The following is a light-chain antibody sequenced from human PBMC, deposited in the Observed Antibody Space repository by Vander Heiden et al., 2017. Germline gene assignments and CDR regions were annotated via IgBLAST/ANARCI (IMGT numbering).Light chain of an antibody. CDR1: QGITSA. CDR3: QQFSSYPRT. Sequence: AIHSAQSPSSLPPSVGARVTITCRASQGITSALGWYQQKPGKRPELLIYDATSLETGVPSRFSGSGSGTDFTLTISTLQPEDSATYFCQQFSSYPRTFGQGTKLEIK. V-gene: IGKV1-13*02. CDR2: DAT. J-gene: IGKJ2*02.